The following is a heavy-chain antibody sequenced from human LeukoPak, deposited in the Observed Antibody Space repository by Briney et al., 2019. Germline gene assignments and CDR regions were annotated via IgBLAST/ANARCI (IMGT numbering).Heavy chain of an antibody. Sequence: PGGSLRLSCAASGFTFSSYSMNWVRQAPGKGLEWVSSISSSSSYIYYADSVKGRFTISRDNAKNSLYLQMNSLRAEDTAVYYCARASSSSGYYFVYWGQGTLVTVSS. D-gene: IGHD6-6*01. V-gene: IGHV3-21*01. CDR3: ARASSSSGYYFVY. CDR2: ISSSSSYI. CDR1: GFTFSSYS. J-gene: IGHJ4*02.